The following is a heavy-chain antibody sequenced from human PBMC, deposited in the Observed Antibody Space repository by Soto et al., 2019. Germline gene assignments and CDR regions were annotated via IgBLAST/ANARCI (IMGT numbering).Heavy chain of an antibody. Sequence: PGGSLRLSCAASGFTFDSYAMSWVRQAPGKGLEWVSAISGSGVSTYYADSVKGRFTISRDNSRNTLFLQMNSLRAEDTAVYYCARDQRFLEWSPPRYGMDVWGQGTTVTVSS. CDR3: ARDQRFLEWSPPRYGMDV. CDR1: GFTFDSYA. CDR2: ISGSGVST. J-gene: IGHJ6*02. V-gene: IGHV3-23*01. D-gene: IGHD3-3*01.